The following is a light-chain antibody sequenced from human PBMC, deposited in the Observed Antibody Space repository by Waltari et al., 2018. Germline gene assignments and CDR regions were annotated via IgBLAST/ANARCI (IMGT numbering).Light chain of an antibody. J-gene: IGLJ2*01. Sequence: QAALTQPRSVSGSPGQSVTISCTGTSSDIGGYNYVSWYQQHPGTAPKLMTYEVSRRPSGVSDRLSGSKSGNTASLTISGLQAEDEADYYCSSYAGSNIFLFGGGTRLTVL. CDR3: SSYAGSNIFL. CDR2: EVS. CDR1: SSDIGGYNY. V-gene: IGLV2-11*01.